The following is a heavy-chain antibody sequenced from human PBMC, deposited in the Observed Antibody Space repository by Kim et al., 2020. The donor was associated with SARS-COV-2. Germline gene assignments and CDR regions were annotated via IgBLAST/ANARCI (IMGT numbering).Heavy chain of an antibody. CDR1: GFTFSSYC. CDR3: ASPREIAAGFPYYYYYG. J-gene: IGHJ6*01. Sequence: GGSLRLSCAASGFTFSSYCMSWVRQAPGKGLEWVANIKQDGSEKYYVDSVKGRFTISRDNAKNSLYLQMNSLRAEDTAVYYCASPREIAAGFPYYYYYG. CDR2: IKQDGSEK. V-gene: IGHV3-7*01. D-gene: IGHD3-10*01.